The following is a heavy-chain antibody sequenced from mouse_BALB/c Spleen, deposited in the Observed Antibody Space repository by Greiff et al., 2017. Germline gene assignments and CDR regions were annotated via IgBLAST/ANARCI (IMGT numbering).Heavy chain of an antibody. Sequence: QVQLQQSGAELVKPGASVKLSCKTSGYTFTSYWIQWVKQRPGQGLGWIGEIFPGTGTTYYNEKFKGKATLTIDTSSSTAYMQLSSLTSEDSAVYFCARGGNYYAMDYWGQGTSVTVSS. CDR2: IFPGTGTT. CDR1: GYTFTSYW. J-gene: IGHJ4*01. CDR3: ARGGNYYAMDY. V-gene: IGHV1S132*01.